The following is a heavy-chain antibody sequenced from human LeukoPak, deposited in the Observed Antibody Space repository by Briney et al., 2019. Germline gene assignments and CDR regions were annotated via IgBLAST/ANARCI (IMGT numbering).Heavy chain of an antibody. V-gene: IGHV3-23*01. CDR2: ISGSGGST. J-gene: IGHJ6*02. CDR1: GFTFSSYA. Sequence: GGSLRLSCAASGFTFSSYAMSWVRQAPGNGLEWVSAISGSGGSTYYADSVKGRFTISRDNSKNTLYLQMNSLRAEDTAVYYCARYCSSTSCYTFYSYYYYGMDVWGQGTTVTVSS. CDR3: ARYCSSTSCYTFYSYYYYGMDV. D-gene: IGHD2-2*02.